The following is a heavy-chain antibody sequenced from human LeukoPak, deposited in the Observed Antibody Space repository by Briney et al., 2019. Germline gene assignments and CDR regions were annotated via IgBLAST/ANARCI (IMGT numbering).Heavy chain of an antibody. CDR1: GFTFRSYT. V-gene: IGHV3-21*01. J-gene: IGHJ4*02. CDR3: ARDSNYDFLSGYYNYFQY. D-gene: IGHD3-3*01. CDR2: ISSGSSHI. Sequence: PGGSLRLSCAASGFTFRSYTMNSVRQAPGKGLEWVSSISSGSSHIYYAESVKGRFSISRDNAKNSLFLQMNSLRAEDTAVYYCARDSNYDFLSGYYNYFQYWGQGILVTVSP.